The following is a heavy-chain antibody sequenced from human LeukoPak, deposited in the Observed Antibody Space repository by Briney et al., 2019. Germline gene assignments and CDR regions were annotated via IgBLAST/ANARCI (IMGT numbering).Heavy chain of an antibody. CDR3: PRVPTRGYYYDSSGYYYVS. CDR1: GYTFTGYY. Sequence: ASVKVSCKASGYTFTGYYMYWLRQAPGQGLEWMGRINPNSGGTNYAQKFQGRVTMTRDTSISTAYMELSRLRSDDTAVYYCPRVPTRGYYYDSSGYYYVSWGQGTLVTVSS. V-gene: IGHV1-2*06. CDR2: INPNSGGT. J-gene: IGHJ5*02. D-gene: IGHD3-22*01.